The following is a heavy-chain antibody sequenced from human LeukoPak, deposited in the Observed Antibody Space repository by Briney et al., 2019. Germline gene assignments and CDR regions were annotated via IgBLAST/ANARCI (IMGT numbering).Heavy chain of an antibody. J-gene: IGHJ4*02. CDR1: GGSISSSSYY. D-gene: IGHD2-2*01. V-gene: IGHV4-39*07. Sequence: SETLSLTCTVSGGSISSSSYYWGWIRQPPGKGLEWIGSIYYSGSTYYNPSLKSRITISVDTSKNQFSLKLSSVTAADTAVYYCAGHTSHFDYWGQGTLVTVSS. CDR3: AGHTSHFDY. CDR2: IYYSGST.